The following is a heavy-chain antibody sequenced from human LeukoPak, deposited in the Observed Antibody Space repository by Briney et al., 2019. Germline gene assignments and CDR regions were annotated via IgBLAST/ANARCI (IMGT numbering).Heavy chain of an antibody. D-gene: IGHD6-6*01. Sequence: SETLXLTCAVYGGSFSGYYWSWVRQPPGKGLEWVGEINHSGSTNYNASLKSRVTISVDTSKNEFSLKLSCVTAEGTAVYYCARGLYCAARPPFDYWGQGTLVTVSS. CDR2: INHSGST. CDR3: ARGLYCAARPPFDY. J-gene: IGHJ4*02. CDR1: GGSFSGYY. V-gene: IGHV4-34*01.